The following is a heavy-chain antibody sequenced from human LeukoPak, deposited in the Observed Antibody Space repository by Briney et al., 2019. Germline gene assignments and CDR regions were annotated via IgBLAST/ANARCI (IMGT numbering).Heavy chain of an antibody. CDR2: IYYSGST. V-gene: IGHV4-59*01. Sequence: SETLSLTCTVSGGSISSYYWSWIRQPPGKGLEWIGYIYYSGSTNYNPSLKSRVTISVDTSRNQFSLKLSSVTAADTAVYYCARVEGGGLWFGELLVGGFDYWGQGTLVTVSS. J-gene: IGHJ4*02. CDR1: GGSISSYY. D-gene: IGHD3-10*01. CDR3: ARVEGGGLWFGELLVGGFDY.